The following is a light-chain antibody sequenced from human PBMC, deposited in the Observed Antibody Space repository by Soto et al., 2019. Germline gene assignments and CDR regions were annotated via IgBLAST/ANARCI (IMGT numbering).Light chain of an antibody. CDR3: SSYAGSNFFYV. CDR1: SSDVGGYNY. CDR2: EVT. J-gene: IGLJ1*01. V-gene: IGLV2-8*01. Sequence: QSALTQPPSASGSPGQSVTISCTGTSSDVGGYNYVSWYQQYPGKAPKLIIYEVTQRPSGVPDRFSGSKSGNTASLTVSGLQAKDEADYYCSSYAGSNFFYVFGTGTKVTVL.